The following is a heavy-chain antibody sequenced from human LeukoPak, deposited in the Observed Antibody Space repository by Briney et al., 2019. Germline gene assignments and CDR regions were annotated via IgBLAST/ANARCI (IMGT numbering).Heavy chain of an antibody. CDR3: ARREGGFYSWGIAY. V-gene: IGHV3-7*01. J-gene: IGHJ4*02. CDR1: GFTFSSYW. D-gene: IGHD1-26*01. Sequence: QTGGSLRLSCAASGFTFSSYWMSWVRQAPGKGLEWVASIKQDGSEKYYADSVKGRFTISRDSAKNSLSLQMNSLRVEDTAVYYCARREGGFYSWGIAYWGQGTLVTVSS. CDR2: IKQDGSEK.